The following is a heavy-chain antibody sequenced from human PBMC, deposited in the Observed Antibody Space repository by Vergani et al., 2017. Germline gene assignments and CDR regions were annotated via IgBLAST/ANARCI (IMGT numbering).Heavy chain of an antibody. CDR3: ARDKGQWELLGFDP. V-gene: IGHV1-69*11. J-gene: IGHJ5*02. Sequence: QVQLVQSGAEVKKPGASVKVSCKASGGTFSSYAISWVRQAPGQGLEWMGRIIPILGTANYAQKFQGRVTITADESTSTAYMELSSLRSEDTAVYYCARDKGQWELLGFDPWGQGTLVTVSS. CDR1: GGTFSSYA. CDR2: IIPILGTA. D-gene: IGHD1-26*01.